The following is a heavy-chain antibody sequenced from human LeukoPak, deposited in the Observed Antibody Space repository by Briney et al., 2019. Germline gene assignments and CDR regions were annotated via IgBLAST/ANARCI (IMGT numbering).Heavy chain of an antibody. D-gene: IGHD5/OR15-5a*01. Sequence: GASVKVSCKASGNTFNNYDINWVRQVSGQGLEWMGWMKPNSGDTGYARKLQGRVTMTRDTSTRTAYMELSGLTSEDTAIYYCARNLPERSHSDYWGQGTLVTVS. CDR2: MKPNSGDT. J-gene: IGHJ4*02. CDR3: ARNLPERSHSDY. V-gene: IGHV1-8*02. CDR1: GNTFNNYD.